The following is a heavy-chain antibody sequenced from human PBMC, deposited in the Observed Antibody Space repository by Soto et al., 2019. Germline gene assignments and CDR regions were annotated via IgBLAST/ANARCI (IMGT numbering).Heavy chain of an antibody. V-gene: IGHV4-59*08. CDR1: GGSISNYY. CDR3: AVSIGARYFDY. D-gene: IGHD6-6*01. CDR2: IYDSGSA. Sequence: SETLSLTCTVSGGSISNYYWSWMRQSPGKGLEWIGNIYDSGSANYNPSLNSRVTISVDTSKNQFSLKLSSVTAADTAVYYCAVSIGARYFDYWGQGTLVTVSS. J-gene: IGHJ4*02.